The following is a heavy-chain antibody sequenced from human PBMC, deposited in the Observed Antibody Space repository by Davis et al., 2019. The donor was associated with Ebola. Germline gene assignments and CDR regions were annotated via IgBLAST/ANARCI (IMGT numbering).Heavy chain of an antibody. CDR2: ISYDGSNN. CDR1: GFTFSSYA. CDR3: ARATHFDY. D-gene: IGHD5-12*01. J-gene: IGHJ4*02. Sequence: GESLKTPCSASGFTFSSYAMSWVRQAPGKGPEWVAVISYDGSNNYYADSVKGRFTISRDNAKNSLYLQMNSLRAEDTAVYYCARATHFDYWGQGTLVTVSS. V-gene: IGHV3-30-3*01.